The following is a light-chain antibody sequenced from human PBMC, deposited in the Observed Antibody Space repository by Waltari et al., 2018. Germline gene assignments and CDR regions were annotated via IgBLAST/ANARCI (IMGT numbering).Light chain of an antibody. J-gene: IGKJ1*01. Sequence: DIVMTQSPDSLAVSLGESATINCKSSQNVLYSSNNQNYLAWYQKRPGQPPNLLIYWASTRESGVPDRFIGSGSGTDFTLTISSLQAEDVALYYCQQYYSAPLTFGQGTKVEIK. CDR2: WAS. CDR3: QQYYSAPLT. CDR1: QNVLYSSNNQNY. V-gene: IGKV4-1*01.